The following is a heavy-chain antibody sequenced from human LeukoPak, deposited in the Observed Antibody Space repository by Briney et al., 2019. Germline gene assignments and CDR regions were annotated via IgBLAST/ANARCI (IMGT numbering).Heavy chain of an antibody. CDR3: AKEKIGGWHYFDY. V-gene: IGHV3-23*01. CDR2: ISGTGTST. J-gene: IGHJ4*02. Sequence: GGSLRLSWAASGFTFNSYAMSWVRQAPGKGLEWVSGISGTGTSTYYADSVKGRFTISRDNSKNTLYLQMNSLRAEDTAVYYCAKEKIGGWHYFDYWGQGTLVTVSS. CDR1: GFTFNSYA. D-gene: IGHD6-19*01.